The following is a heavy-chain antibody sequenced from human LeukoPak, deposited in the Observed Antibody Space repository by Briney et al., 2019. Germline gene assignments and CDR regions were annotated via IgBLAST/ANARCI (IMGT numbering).Heavy chain of an antibody. V-gene: IGHV3-33*01. CDR3: ARDQAYCGGDCYPGRYYYGMDV. CDR2: IWYDGSNK. CDR1: GFTFSGYG. D-gene: IGHD2-21*02. Sequence: GGSLRLSCAASGFTFSGYGMHWVRQAPGKGLEWVAVIWYDGSNKYYADSVKGRFTISRDNSKNTLYLQMNSLRAEDTAVYYCARDQAYCGGDCYPGRYYYGMDVWGQGTTVTVSS. J-gene: IGHJ6*02.